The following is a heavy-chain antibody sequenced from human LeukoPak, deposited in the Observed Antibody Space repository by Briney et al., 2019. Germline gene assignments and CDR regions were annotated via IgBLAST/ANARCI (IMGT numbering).Heavy chain of an antibody. V-gene: IGHV4-30-4*01. J-gene: IGHJ4*02. CDR3: AREVGTTYSYGSPFDY. Sequence: PSETLSLTCTVSGGSISSGDYYWNWIRQPPAKGLEWIGYIYYSGSTYYNPSLKSRVTISVDTSKNQFSLKLSSVTAADTAVYYCAREVGTTYSYGSPFDYWGQGTLVTVSS. CDR1: GGSISSGDYY. D-gene: IGHD5-18*01. CDR2: IYYSGST.